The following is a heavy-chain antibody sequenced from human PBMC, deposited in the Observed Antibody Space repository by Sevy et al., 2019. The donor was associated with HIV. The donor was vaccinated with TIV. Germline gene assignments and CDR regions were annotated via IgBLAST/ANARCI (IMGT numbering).Heavy chain of an antibody. Sequence: GGSLRLSCAASGFTVSSNYMSWVRQAPGKGLEWVSVIYSGGSTYYADSVKGLFTISRDNSKNTLYLQMNSLRAEDTAVYYCAKAPRRYYYDSSGYPDAFDIWGQGTMVTVSS. J-gene: IGHJ3*02. D-gene: IGHD3-22*01. V-gene: IGHV3-53*01. CDR1: GFTVSSNY. CDR2: IYSGGST. CDR3: AKAPRRYYYDSSGYPDAFDI.